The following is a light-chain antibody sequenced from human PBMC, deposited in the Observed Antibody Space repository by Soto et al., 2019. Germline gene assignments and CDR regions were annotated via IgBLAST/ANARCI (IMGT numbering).Light chain of an antibody. Sequence: NFMLTQPHSVSESPGKTVTISCTRSSGDIAARYVQWFQQRPGSTPTTVIYEDSQRPSGVPDRFSGSVDRSSNSASLIISGLKTEDEAVYYCQSYDGRDVVFGGGTKLTVL. CDR2: EDS. CDR3: QSYDGRDVV. V-gene: IGLV6-57*04. CDR1: SGDIAARY. J-gene: IGLJ2*01.